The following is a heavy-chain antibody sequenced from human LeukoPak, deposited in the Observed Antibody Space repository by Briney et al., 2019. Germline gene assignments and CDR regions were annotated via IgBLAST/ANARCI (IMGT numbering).Heavy chain of an antibody. D-gene: IGHD5-18*01. V-gene: IGHV3-7*01. CDR2: INQDGSEK. CDR3: ARLRIYSYDAFDI. CDR1: GFTFSSNW. J-gene: IGHJ3*02. Sequence: GGSLRLSCAASGFTFSSNWMTWVRQAPGKGLEWVANINQDGSEKYYVDSVKGRFTISRDNAENSLYLQMNSLRVEDTAMYYCARLRIYSYDAFDIWGQGTMVTVSS.